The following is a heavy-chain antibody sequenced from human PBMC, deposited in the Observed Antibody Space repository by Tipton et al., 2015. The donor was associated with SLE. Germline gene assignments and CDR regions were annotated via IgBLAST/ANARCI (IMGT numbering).Heavy chain of an antibody. D-gene: IGHD3-10*01. J-gene: IGHJ3*02. CDR1: GLTFGSYG. Sequence: LSLTCAASGLTFGSYGMHWVRQAPGKGLEWVAFIRYDGSNSYYADSVKGRFTISRDNSKNTLYLQMNSLRAEDTAVYYCARRNSESGAFDMWGQGTLVTVSS. CDR2: IRYDGSNS. CDR3: ARRNSESGAFDM. V-gene: IGHV3-33*01.